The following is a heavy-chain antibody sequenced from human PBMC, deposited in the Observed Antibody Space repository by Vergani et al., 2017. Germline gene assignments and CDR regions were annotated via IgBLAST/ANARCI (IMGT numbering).Heavy chain of an antibody. CDR2: TYYRSKWYN. Sequence: QVQLQQSGPGLVKPSQTLSLTCAISGDSVSSNSAAWNWIRQSPSRGLEWLGRTYYRSKWYNDYAVSVKSRITINPDTSKNQFSLQLNSVTPEDTAVYYCARDNGASPWPYYYYYGMDVWGQGTTVTVSS. V-gene: IGHV6-1*01. CDR3: ARDNGASPWPYYYYYGMDV. CDR1: GDSVSSNSAA. J-gene: IGHJ6*02. D-gene: IGHD3-10*01.